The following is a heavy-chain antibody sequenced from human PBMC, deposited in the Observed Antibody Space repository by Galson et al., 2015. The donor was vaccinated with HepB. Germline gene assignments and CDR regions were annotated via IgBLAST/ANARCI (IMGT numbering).Heavy chain of an antibody. J-gene: IGHJ5*02. CDR1: GYSFTTYW. CDR2: IYPTDSDT. Sequence: QSGAEVKKPGESLKISCKGSGYSFTTYWIGWVRQMPGKGLEWMGIIYPTDSDTRYSPSFQGQVTISADKSISTAYLQWSSLKASDTAMYYCARLQSSSSRDTGVMGGQNWFDPWGQGTLVTVSS. D-gene: IGHD6-13*01. CDR3: ARLQSSSSRDTGVMGGQNWFDP. V-gene: IGHV5-51*01.